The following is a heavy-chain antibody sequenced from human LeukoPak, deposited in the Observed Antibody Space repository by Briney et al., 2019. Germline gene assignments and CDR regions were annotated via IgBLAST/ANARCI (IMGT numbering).Heavy chain of an antibody. J-gene: IGHJ4*02. CDR2: IYPGDSDT. CDR3: ARPCSGGSCQRDY. Sequence: GESLQISCKGSGSRFTSYWIGWVRQMPGKGLEWMGIIYPGDSDTRYSPSFQGQVTISADKSISTAYLQRSSLKASDTAMYYCARPCSGGSCQRDYWGQGTLVTVSS. D-gene: IGHD2-15*01. CDR1: GSRFTSYW. V-gene: IGHV5-51*01.